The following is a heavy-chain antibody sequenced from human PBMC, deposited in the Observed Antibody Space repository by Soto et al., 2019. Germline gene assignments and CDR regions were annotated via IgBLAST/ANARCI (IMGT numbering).Heavy chain of an antibody. CDR1: GGTFSSYA. D-gene: IGHD2-15*01. CDR3: AREGSGGVVVVAATYVMDV. CDR2: IIPIFGTA. Sequence: GASVKVSCKASGGTFSSYAISWVRQAPGQGLEWMGGIIPIFGTANYAQKFQGRVTITADESTSTAYMELSSLRSEDTAVYYCAREGSGGVVVVAATYVMDVWGQGTTVTVSS. J-gene: IGHJ6*02. V-gene: IGHV1-69*13.